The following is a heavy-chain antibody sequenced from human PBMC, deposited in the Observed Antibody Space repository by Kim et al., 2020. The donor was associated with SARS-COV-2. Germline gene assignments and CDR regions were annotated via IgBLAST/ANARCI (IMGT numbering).Heavy chain of an antibody. D-gene: IGHD6-6*01. V-gene: IGHV3-21*01. CDR3: ARGDISGRQAIDY. J-gene: IGHJ4*02. Sequence: YGVSVKGRFTISRDNAQNSVYLQMNSLRVEDTAVYYCARGDISGRQAIDYWGQGTLVTVSS.